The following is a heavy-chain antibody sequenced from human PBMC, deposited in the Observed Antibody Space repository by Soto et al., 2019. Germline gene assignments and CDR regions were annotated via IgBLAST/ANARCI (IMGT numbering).Heavy chain of an antibody. CDR2: IIPLFGTP. CDR3: ASERVAEMATGGYFDN. V-gene: IGHV1-69*01. CDR1: GGTFSDLA. J-gene: IGHJ4*02. D-gene: IGHD5-12*01. Sequence: QVHLVQSGAEVKKPGSSVKVSCKTSGGTFSDLAFSWVRQAPRQGLEWVGGIIPLFGTPNYAREFQGRVSISADESSNTVYMELSSLRSEDTAVYYCASERVAEMATGGYFDNWGQGTLVTVSS.